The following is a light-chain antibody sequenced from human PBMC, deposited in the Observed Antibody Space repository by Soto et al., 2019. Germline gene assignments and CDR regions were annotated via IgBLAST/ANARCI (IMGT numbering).Light chain of an antibody. CDR2: DAS. V-gene: IGKV1-33*01. CDR1: QDISNY. J-gene: IGKJ3*01. CDR3: QQYDNLPFT. Sequence: DIQMTQSPSSLSASVGDRVTITCQASQDISNYLNWYQQKPGKAPKLLIYDASNLETGVPSRFSGSGSGTDFTFTISSLQPEDIGTYHCQQYDNLPFTFGPGTKVDIK.